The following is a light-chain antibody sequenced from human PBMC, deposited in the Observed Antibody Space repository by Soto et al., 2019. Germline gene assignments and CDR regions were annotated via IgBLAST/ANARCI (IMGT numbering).Light chain of an antibody. CDR2: KLS. J-gene: IGKJ2*01. CDR3: MQGTRWPPYT. V-gene: IGKV2D-30*01. Sequence: DVVMTQSPLSLPVTLGQPASISCRSSQSLVSSDGNTYLNWFQQRPGQSPRRLSYKLSDWDSGVPDRFGGSGSGTDFTLKISRVGAEDVGSYYCMQGTRWPPYTFGQGTKLEIK. CDR1: QSLVSSDGNTY.